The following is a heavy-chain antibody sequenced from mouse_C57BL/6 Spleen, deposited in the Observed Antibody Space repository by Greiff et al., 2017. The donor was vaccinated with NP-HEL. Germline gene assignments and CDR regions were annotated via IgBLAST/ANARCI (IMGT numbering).Heavy chain of an antibody. Sequence: QVQLQQSGPELVKPGASVKISCKASGYAFSSSWMNWVKQRPGKGLEWIGRIYPGDGDTNYNGKFKGKATLTADKSSSTAYMQLSSLTSEDSAVYFCASGGYPWYYDVWGTGTTGTVSS. D-gene: IGHD2-2*01. CDR2: IYPGDGDT. CDR3: ASGGYPWYYDV. J-gene: IGHJ1*03. V-gene: IGHV1-82*01. CDR1: GYAFSSSW.